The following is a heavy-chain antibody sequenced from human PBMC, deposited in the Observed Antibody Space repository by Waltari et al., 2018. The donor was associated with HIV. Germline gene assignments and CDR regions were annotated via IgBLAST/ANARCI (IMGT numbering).Heavy chain of an antibody. V-gene: IGHV3-74*01. CDR1: GFSFSDYW. J-gene: IGHJ4*02. Sequence: EVQLVESGGGLVQPGGSLRLSCAASGFSFSDYWMHWVRQGPGKGCVWVSRIKGSEPRTLYAGSGEGRFTISRDNAKNTLYLQRNSLRVEDTAVYYCARRHNTEGVLDFWGQGTLVTVSS. CDR2: IKGSEPRT. CDR3: ARRHNTEGVLDF. D-gene: IGHD1-1*01.